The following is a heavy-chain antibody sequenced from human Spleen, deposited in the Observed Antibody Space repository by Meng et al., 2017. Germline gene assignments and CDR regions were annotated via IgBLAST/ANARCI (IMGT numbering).Heavy chain of an antibody. CDR3: ARTRLFDFWSGSTPFDY. Sequence: QVQLQQRGAGLLKPSETLSLPCAVYGGSFSDYSWSWIRQPPGKGLEWIGEINHSGSTNYNPSLKSRVTISVDMSKNQFSLKLSSLTAADTAVYYCARTRLFDFWSGSTPFDYWGQGTLVTVSS. J-gene: IGHJ4*02. CDR1: GGSFSDYS. V-gene: IGHV4-34*01. CDR2: INHSGST. D-gene: IGHD3-3*01.